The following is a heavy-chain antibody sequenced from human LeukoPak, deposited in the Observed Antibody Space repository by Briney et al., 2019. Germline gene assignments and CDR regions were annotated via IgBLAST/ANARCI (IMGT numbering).Heavy chain of an antibody. CDR3: AKDERKYSGYQGEFDY. D-gene: IGHD5-12*01. CDR1: GFNFTRYG. CDR2: ISNDESDK. V-gene: IGHV3-30*18. Sequence: GGSLRLSCAASGFNFTRYGIYWVRQAPGKGLEWMALISNDESDKYYADSVKGRFTISRDNFKNTLYLQMNSLRAEDTAVYYCAKDERKYSGYQGEFDYWGQGTLVTVSS. J-gene: IGHJ4*02.